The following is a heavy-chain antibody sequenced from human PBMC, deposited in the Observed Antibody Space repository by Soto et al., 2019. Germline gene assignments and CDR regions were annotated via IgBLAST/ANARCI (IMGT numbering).Heavy chain of an antibody. CDR1: GFMFGSYW. CDR2: IKRDGREK. CDR3: ARVRATDYEIDY. J-gene: IGHJ4*02. Sequence: GGSLRLCCTASGFMFGSYWMTWVRHVPGKGLQWVANIKRDGREKYYVDFVKGRFTISRDNADNSVFLDMNNLRVDDTATYYCARVRATDYEIDYWGQGALVTVSS. D-gene: IGHD4-17*01. V-gene: IGHV3-7*03.